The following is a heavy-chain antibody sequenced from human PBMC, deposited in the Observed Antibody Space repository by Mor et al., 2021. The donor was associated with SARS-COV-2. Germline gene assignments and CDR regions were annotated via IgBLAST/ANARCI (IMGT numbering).Heavy chain of an antibody. V-gene: IGHV3-74*01. Sequence: GWVSRINSYGTNRDYADSVEGRLTVSRDNAKNILYLQMSSLRPEDTALYFCARGFPGDAFDIWGQGTMVTVSS. CDR3: ARGFPGDAFDI. CDR2: INSYGTNR. J-gene: IGHJ3*02.